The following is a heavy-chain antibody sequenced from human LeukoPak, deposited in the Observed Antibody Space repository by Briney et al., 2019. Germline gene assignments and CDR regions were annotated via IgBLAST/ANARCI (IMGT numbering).Heavy chain of an antibody. CDR2: FDPEDGET. CDR3: ARDDKVYYYGSGSYNRFDY. D-gene: IGHD3-10*01. J-gene: IGHJ4*02. CDR1: GYSFTSYN. Sequence: ASVKVSCKTSGYSFTSYNLHWVRQAPGKGLEWMGGFDPEDGETIYAQKLQGRVTMTTDTSTSTAYMELRSLRSDDTAVYYCARDDKVYYYGSGSYNRFDYWGQGTLVTVSS. V-gene: IGHV1-18*04.